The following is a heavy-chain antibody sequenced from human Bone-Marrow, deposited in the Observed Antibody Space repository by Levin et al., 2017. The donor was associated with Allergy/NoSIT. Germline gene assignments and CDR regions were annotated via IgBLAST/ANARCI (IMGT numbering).Heavy chain of an antibody. CDR1: GFTFSNSS. Sequence: LSLPCAASGFTFSNSSMNWVRQAPGKGLEWVSYISDSSSSIFYADSVKGRFTISRDNAKNSLFLQMNSLRDEDTAVYYCARDCPHLSYSSTWYYYYGMDVWGQGTTVTVSS. V-gene: IGHV3-48*02. CDR2: ISDSSSSI. J-gene: IGHJ6*02. CDR3: ARDCPHLSYSSTWYYYYGMDV. D-gene: IGHD6-13*01.